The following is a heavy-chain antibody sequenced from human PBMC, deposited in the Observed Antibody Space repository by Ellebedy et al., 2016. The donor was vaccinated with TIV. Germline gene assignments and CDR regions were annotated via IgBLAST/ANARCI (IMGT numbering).Heavy chain of an antibody. D-gene: IGHD3-3*01. CDR1: GFTFSSYG. CDR2: IWYDGSNK. Sequence: PGGSLRLSCAASGFTFSSYGMHWVRQAPGKGLEWVAVIWYDGSNKYYADSVKGRFTISRDNSKNTLYLQMNSLRAEDTAVYYCARSLRFLEWLLSNDAFDIWGQGTMVTVSS. CDR3: ARSLRFLEWLLSNDAFDI. J-gene: IGHJ3*02. V-gene: IGHV3-33*01.